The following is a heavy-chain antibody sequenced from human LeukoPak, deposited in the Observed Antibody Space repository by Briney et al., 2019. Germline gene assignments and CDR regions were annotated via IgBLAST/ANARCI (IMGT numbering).Heavy chain of an antibody. CDR1: GFTFSIYS. Sequence: GVSQRLSCAASGFTFSIYSMNWVRQAPGKGLEWVSSLSSSSSYIYCADSVKGRFTISRDNAKNSLYLQMNSLRAEDTAVYYCARNGYYGSGELRGFDPWGQGTLVTVSS. CDR3: ARNGYYGSGELRGFDP. D-gene: IGHD3-10*01. J-gene: IGHJ5*02. CDR2: LSSSSSYI. V-gene: IGHV3-21*01.